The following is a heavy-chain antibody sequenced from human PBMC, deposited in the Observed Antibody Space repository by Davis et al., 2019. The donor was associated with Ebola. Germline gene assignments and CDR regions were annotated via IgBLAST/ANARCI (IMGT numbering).Heavy chain of an antibody. CDR3: ARRAMYFDFWGGYRKSDSFDI. Sequence: GESLKLSCQGSGYRFTNRWIGWVRQKTGKGLEWMGIIYPADSDTSYSPSFQGQVTISADTSTTTAYLQRSSLKASDTAMYYCARRAMYFDFWGGYRKSDSFDIWGQGTMVTVSS. CDR1: GYRFTNRW. J-gene: IGHJ3*02. D-gene: IGHD3-3*01. V-gene: IGHV5-51*01. CDR2: IYPADSDT.